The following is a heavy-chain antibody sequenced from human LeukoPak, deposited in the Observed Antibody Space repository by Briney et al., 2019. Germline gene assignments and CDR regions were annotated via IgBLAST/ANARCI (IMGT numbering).Heavy chain of an antibody. CDR2: IKQDGSEK. D-gene: IGHD6-19*01. CDR3: ARAWDSGTVAVAGYFDY. J-gene: IGHJ4*02. CDR1: GFTFSSFW. Sequence: GGSLRLSCASSGFTFSSFWMSWVRQAPGTGLEWVANIKQDGSEKYYVDPVKGRFTISRDNAKNSLYLQMNSLRAEDTAVYYCARAWDSGTVAVAGYFDYWGQGTLVTVSS. V-gene: IGHV3-7*01.